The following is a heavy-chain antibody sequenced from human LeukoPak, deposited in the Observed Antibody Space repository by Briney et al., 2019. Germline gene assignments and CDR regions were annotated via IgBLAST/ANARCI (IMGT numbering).Heavy chain of an antibody. Sequence: GESLKISCKGSGYSFTDYWIGWVRQMPGKGLDWMGIVYPGDSDTRYSPSFQGQVTISADKSISTANLQWSSLKASDTAMYYCAPHRGGLEDLTFDPWGQGTLVTVSS. V-gene: IGHV5-51*01. J-gene: IGHJ5*02. CDR3: APHRGGLEDLTFDP. D-gene: IGHD3-10*01. CDR2: VYPGDSDT. CDR1: GYSFTDYW.